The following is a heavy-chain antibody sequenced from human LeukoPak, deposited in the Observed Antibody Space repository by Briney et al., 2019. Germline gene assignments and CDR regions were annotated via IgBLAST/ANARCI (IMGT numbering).Heavy chain of an antibody. CDR3: ARDNSVRDEAWWFNP. D-gene: IGHD5-24*01. CDR1: GYTFTSNY. J-gene: IGHJ5*02. V-gene: IGHV1-46*01. Sequence: ASVKVSCKAFGYTFTSNYMHWVRQAPGQGPEWMGVISPSGGSTTYAQKFQGRVTLTRDMSTSTDYLELSSLRSEDTAVYYCARDNSVRDEAWWFNPWSQGTLVTVSS. CDR2: ISPSGGST.